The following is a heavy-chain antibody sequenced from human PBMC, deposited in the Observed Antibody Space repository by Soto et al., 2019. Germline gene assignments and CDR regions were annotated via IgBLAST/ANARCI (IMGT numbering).Heavy chain of an antibody. CDR2: ISSSSSNI. Sequence: EVQLVESGGGLVKPGGSLRLSCAASGFIFSSYTMTWVRQAPGQGLEWVSSISSSSSNIEYADSLKGRVSVSRDNANNSLFLQINSLRAEDTAVYYCAREDYAGASPRFDYWGLGALVTVSS. J-gene: IGHJ4*02. V-gene: IGHV3-21*01. CDR1: GFIFSSYT. CDR3: AREDYAGASPRFDY. D-gene: IGHD4-17*01.